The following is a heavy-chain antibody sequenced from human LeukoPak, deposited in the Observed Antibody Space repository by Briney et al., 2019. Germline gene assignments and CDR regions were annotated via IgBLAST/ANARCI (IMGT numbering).Heavy chain of an antibody. CDR2: ISGSGVDT. D-gene: IGHD3-10*01. CDR3: ASGTYRLGDY. V-gene: IGHV3-23*01. J-gene: IGHJ4*02. CDR1: GLSFSTYA. Sequence: PGGSLRLSCAASGLSFSTYAMSWVRQAPGKWLEWVAGISGSGVDTHYAGSVNGRFRISRDNSANTLYLQMNSLREEDTALYYCASGTYRLGDYWGQGTQVAVSP.